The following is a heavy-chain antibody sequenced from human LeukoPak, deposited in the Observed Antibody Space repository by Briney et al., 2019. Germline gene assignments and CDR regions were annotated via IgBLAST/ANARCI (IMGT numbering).Heavy chain of an antibody. CDR3: ASLRWRSYYYDSSGYSGAPIN. V-gene: IGHV4-39*07. CDR1: GGSISSSSYY. J-gene: IGHJ4*02. CDR2: INHSGST. Sequence: PSETLSLTCTVSGGSISSSSYYWGWIRQPPGKGLEWIGEINHSGSTNYNPSLKSRVTISVDTSKNQFSLKLSSVTAADTAVYYCASLRWRSYYYDSSGYSGAPINWGQGTLVTVSS. D-gene: IGHD3-22*01.